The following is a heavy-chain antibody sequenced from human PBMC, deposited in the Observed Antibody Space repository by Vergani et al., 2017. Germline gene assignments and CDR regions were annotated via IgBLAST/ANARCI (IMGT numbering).Heavy chain of an antibody. J-gene: IGHJ6*02. D-gene: IGHD6-13*01. CDR1: GGTFSSYA. CDR2: IIPILGIA. CDR3: ARVGAAADYYYYGMDV. V-gene: IGHV1-69*04. Sequence: QVQLVQSGAEVKKPGSSVKVSCKASGGTFSSYAFSWVRQAPGQGLEWMGRIIPILGIANYAQKFQGRVTITADKSTSTAYMELSSLRSEDTAVYYCARVGAAADYYYYGMDVWGQGTTVTVSS.